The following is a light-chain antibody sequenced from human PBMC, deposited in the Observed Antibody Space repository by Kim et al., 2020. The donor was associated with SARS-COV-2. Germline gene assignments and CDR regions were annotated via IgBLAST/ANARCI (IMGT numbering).Light chain of an antibody. CDR2: AAS. CDR3: QQLNSYPPT. Sequence: IQLTQSPSSLSASVGDRVTITCRTSQGISGYLAWFQQQPGKAPKLLIYAASTLQGGVPSRFSGSGSGTEFTLTISSLQPEDFATYYCQQLNSYPPTFGQGTKLEIK. J-gene: IGKJ2*01. CDR1: QGISGY. V-gene: IGKV1-9*01.